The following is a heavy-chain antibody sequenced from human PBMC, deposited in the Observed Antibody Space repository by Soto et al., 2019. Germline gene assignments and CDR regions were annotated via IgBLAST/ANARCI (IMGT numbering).Heavy chain of an antibody. V-gene: IGHV3-30-3*01. Sequence: GGYLRLSCAGSGFTFSSYAMHWVRQTPGKGLEWVAVISYDGSNKYYADSVKGRFTISRDNSKNTLYLQMNSLRAEDTAVYYCARDRVIVVVDHTTKYYYYGMDVWGQATTVTVSS. CDR3: ARDRVIVVVDHTTKYYYYGMDV. CDR1: GFTFSSYA. J-gene: IGHJ6*02. D-gene: IGHD3-22*01. CDR2: ISYDGSNK.